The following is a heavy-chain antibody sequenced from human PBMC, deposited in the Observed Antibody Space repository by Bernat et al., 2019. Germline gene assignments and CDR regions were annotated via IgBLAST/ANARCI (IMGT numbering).Heavy chain of an antibody. CDR2: INSDGSST. CDR3: ARDGPSTYGDDAFDI. Sequence: EVQLVESGGGLVQPGGSLRLSCAASGFTFSSYWMHWVRQAPGKGLVWVSRINSDGSSTSYADSVKGRFTISRDNAKNTLYLQMNSLRAEDTAVYYCARDGPSTYGDDAFDIRGQGTMVTVSS. CDR1: GFTFSSYW. V-gene: IGHV3-74*01. J-gene: IGHJ3*02. D-gene: IGHD4-17*01.